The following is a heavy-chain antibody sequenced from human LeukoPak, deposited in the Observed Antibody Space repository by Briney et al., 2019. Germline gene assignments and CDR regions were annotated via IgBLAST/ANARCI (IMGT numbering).Heavy chain of an antibody. CDR1: GASITTSTTYY. CDR3: ARFSMLRGVDY. D-gene: IGHD3-10*01. Sequence: SETLSLTCTVSGASITTSTTYYWGWIRQPPGKGLEWLGSIYYDGSTYYNVSLKSRVTISVDTSKNQFSLKLSSVTAADTAVYFCARFSMLRGVDYWGQGTLVTVSS. CDR2: IYYDGST. J-gene: IGHJ4*02. V-gene: IGHV4-39*01.